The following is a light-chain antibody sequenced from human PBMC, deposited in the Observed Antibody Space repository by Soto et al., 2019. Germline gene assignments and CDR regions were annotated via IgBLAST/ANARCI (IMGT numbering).Light chain of an antibody. J-gene: IGLJ3*02. CDR3: CSYAGLYTWV. CDR1: SSDVGGDYNY. V-gene: IGLV2-11*01. CDR2: DVS. Sequence: QSVLTQPRSVSGSPGQSVTISCTGTSSDVGGDYNYVSWYQQHPGKAPKLMIYDVSKRPSGVPDRFSGSKSGNTASLTISGLQAEDEADYFCCSYAGLYTWVFGGGTKLAVL.